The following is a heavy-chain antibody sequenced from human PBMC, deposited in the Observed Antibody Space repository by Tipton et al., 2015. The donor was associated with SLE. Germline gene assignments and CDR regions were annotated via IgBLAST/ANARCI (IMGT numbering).Heavy chain of an antibody. CDR1: GGSFSGYY. D-gene: IGHD6-13*01. V-gene: IGHV4-4*09. J-gene: IGHJ3*02. Sequence: TLSLTCAVYGGSFSGYYWSWIRQPPGKGLEWIGYIYTSGSTNYNPSLKSRVTISVDTSKNQFSLKLSSVTAADTAVYYCARQADSRPFDIWGQGTMVTVSS. CDR3: ARQADSRPFDI. CDR2: IYTSGST.